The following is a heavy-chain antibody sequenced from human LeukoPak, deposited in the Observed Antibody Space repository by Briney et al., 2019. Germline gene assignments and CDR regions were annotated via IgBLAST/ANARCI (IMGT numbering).Heavy chain of an antibody. CDR3: ARVYGDYKDDAFDI. CDR2: IYYSGNT. D-gene: IGHD4-17*01. Sequence: SETLSLTCTVSGGSISSYYWSWIRQPPGKGLEWIGYIYYSGNTNYNPSLKSRVTISVDTSKNQFSLKLSSVTAADTAVYYCARVYGDYKDDAFDIWGQGTMVTVSS. V-gene: IGHV4-59*12. CDR1: GGSISSYY. J-gene: IGHJ3*02.